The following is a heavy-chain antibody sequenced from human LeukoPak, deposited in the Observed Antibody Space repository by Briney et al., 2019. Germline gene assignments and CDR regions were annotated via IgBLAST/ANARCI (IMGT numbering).Heavy chain of an antibody. Sequence: GGSLRLSCAASGITFSSYWMSRVRQAPGKGLEWVDNIKQDGSEKHYVDSVKGRFTISRDNAKNSLYLQMNSLRAEDTALYYCASPRIGHSGWYGRGAFHIWGQGTIVTVSS. CDR1: GITFSSYW. J-gene: IGHJ3*02. CDR2: IKQDGSEK. D-gene: IGHD6-19*01. CDR3: ASPRIGHSGWYGRGAFHI. V-gene: IGHV3-7*01.